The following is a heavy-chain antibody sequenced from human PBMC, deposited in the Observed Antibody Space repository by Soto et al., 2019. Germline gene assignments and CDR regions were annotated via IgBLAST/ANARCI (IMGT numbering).Heavy chain of an antibody. V-gene: IGHV4-4*02. Sequence: PSETLSLTCAVSGGSISTSNWWSWVRQPPGKGLEWIGEVYRTGSTNYNPSLESRLTISVDKSKNQFSLKLSSVTAADTAVYYFAREIQYYDILTGIYTWGYFDYWGQGTLVTVSS. CDR1: GGSISTSNW. J-gene: IGHJ4*02. CDR3: AREIQYYDILTGIYTWGYFDY. D-gene: IGHD3-9*01. CDR2: VYRTGST.